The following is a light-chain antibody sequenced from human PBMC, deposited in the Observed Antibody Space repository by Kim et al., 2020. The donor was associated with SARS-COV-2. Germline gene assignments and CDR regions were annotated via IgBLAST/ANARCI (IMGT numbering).Light chain of an antibody. CDR3: QQYSTYSGLT. J-gene: IGKJ4*01. V-gene: IGKV1-5*03. CDR1: QNINNC. Sequence: GDRVNITCRASQNINNCLAWYQHKPGKAPNLLIYKASSLQSGVPSRFSGSASGTEFTLTIGCLQPDDFASYYCQQYSTYSGLTFGGGTKVDIK. CDR2: KAS.